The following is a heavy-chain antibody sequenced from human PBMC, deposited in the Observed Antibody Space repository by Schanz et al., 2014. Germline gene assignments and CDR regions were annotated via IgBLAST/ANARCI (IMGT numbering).Heavy chain of an antibody. CDR1: GGTFSSYS. Sequence: QVQLVQSGAEVKKPGSPVKVSCKSSGGTFSSYSISWVRQAPGQGLEWMGIINLYGGSTNYAQKFQGRVTVTRDTSTSTVYMELNSIRSEDTAVYYCARGGGPEDVFDIWGQGTILTVSS. CDR3: ARGGGPEDVFDI. J-gene: IGHJ3*02. CDR2: INLYGGST. D-gene: IGHD5-12*01. V-gene: IGHV1-46*01.